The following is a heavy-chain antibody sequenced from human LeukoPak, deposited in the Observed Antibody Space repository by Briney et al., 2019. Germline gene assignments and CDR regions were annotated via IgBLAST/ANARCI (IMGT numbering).Heavy chain of an antibody. CDR1: GFTFSSYS. V-gene: IGHV3-48*04. D-gene: IGHD1-1*01. CDR3: ARARYWNLDY. CDR2: ISSSSSTI. Sequence: GGSLRLSCAASGFTFSSYSMNWVRQAPGKGLEWVSYISSSSSTIYYADSVKGRFTISRDNAKNSLYLQTNSLSGEDTAVYYCARARYWNLDYWGQGTLVTVSS. J-gene: IGHJ4*02.